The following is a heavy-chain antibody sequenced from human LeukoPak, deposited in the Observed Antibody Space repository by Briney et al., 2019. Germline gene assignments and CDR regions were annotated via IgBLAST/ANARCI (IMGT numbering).Heavy chain of an antibody. J-gene: IGHJ4*02. D-gene: IGHD4-23*01. CDR2: INSDGSST. V-gene: IGHV3-74*01. Sequence: GGSLRLSCAASGFTFSSYWMHWVRQAPGKGLVWVSRINSDGSSTSYADSVKGRFTISRDNAKNTLYLQMNSLRAEDTAVYYCAREPDFMTTVVTTIDYWGQGTLVTVSS. CDR1: GFTFSSYW. CDR3: AREPDFMTTVVTTIDY.